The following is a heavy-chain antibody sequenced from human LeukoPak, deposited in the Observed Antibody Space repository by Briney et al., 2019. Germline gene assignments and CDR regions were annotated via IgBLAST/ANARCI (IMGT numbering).Heavy chain of an antibody. V-gene: IGHV4-39*02. CDR1: GGSINSSKYY. CDR2: IYYSGST. J-gene: IGHJ4*02. CDR3: ASLWFGELLIVHFDY. D-gene: IGHD3-10*01. Sequence: SETLSLTCTVSGGSINSSKYYWGWIRQPPGKGLEWIGNIYYSGSTYYNPSLKSRVTISVDMSKNHFSLKLSSVTAADTAVYYCASLWFGELLIVHFDYWGQGTLVTVSS.